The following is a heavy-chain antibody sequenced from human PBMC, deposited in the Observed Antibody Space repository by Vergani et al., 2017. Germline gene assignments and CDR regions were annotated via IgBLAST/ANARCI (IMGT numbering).Heavy chain of an antibody. CDR3: ATIGYRRWGYYFDY. J-gene: IGHJ4*02. Sequence: QVQLQESGPGLVKTPGTLSLTCAVSGDSISSNNCWTWARQPPGKGMEWIGEICHTEDTKYSRSLKSRVTVSVDESRNLFSLRLKSVTAADTAVYYCATIGYRRWGYYFDYWGQGILVTVSS. D-gene: IGHD2-2*02. CDR2: ICHTEDT. CDR1: GDSISSNNC. V-gene: IGHV4-4*03.